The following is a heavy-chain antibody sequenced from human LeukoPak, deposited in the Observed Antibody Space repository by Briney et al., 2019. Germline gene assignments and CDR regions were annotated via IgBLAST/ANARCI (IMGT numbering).Heavy chain of an antibody. CDR1: GGSISGYY. V-gene: IGHV4-59*01. Sequence: SETLSLTCTVSGGSISGYYWTWIRQPPGKGLEWIGYGQYSGSTNYNPSLKSRVTISVDTFKNQFSLKLSSVTAADTAVYYCARGRDGYNSPHFDYWGQGTLVTVSS. D-gene: IGHD5-24*01. CDR3: ARGRDGYNSPHFDY. CDR2: GQYSGST. J-gene: IGHJ4*02.